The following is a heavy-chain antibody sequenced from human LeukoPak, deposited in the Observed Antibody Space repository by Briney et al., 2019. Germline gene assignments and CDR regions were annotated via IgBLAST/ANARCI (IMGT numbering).Heavy chain of an antibody. J-gene: IGHJ4*02. V-gene: IGHV3-23*01. Sequence: PGGSLRLSCAASGSTFSSFAMSSVRQAPGKGLEWVSTISGSGGSTYYADSVKGRFTISRDNSKNTLYLQMNSLRAEDTAIYYCAKHCSGGSCYSSPFDYWGQGTLVTVSS. CDR3: AKHCSGGSCYSSPFDY. CDR1: GSTFSSFA. CDR2: ISGSGGST. D-gene: IGHD2-15*01.